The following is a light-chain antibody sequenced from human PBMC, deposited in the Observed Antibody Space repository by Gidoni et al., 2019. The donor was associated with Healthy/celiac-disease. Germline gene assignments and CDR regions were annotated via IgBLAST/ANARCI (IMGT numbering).Light chain of an antibody. V-gene: IGKV3-15*01. J-gene: IGKJ1*01. CDR3: QQYNSWPLT. CDR2: GAS. Sequence: EIVMMQSPATLSVSPGARATLSCRASLSVSSNLAWYQQKPGQAPRLLIYGASTRATGIPAWFSGSGSGTEFTLTISSLQSEDFAVYYCQQYNSWPLTFGQGTKVEIK. CDR1: LSVSSN.